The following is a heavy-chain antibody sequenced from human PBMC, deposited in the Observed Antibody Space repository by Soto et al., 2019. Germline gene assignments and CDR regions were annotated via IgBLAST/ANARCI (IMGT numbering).Heavy chain of an antibody. V-gene: IGHV3-21*01. CDR2: ISSSSSYI. Sequence: PGGSLRLSCAASGFTFSSYSMNWVRQAPGKGLEWVSSISSSSSYIYYADSVKGRFTISRDNAKNSLYLQMNSLRAEDTAVYYCARDPRPGYSSGWYVGQLLGVFDYWGQGTLVTVSS. D-gene: IGHD6-19*01. J-gene: IGHJ4*02. CDR1: GFTFSSYS. CDR3: ARDPRPGYSSGWYVGQLLGVFDY.